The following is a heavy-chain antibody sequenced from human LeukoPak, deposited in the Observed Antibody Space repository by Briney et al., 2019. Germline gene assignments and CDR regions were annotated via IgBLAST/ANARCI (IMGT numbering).Heavy chain of an antibody. CDR2: ISFDGRDK. V-gene: IGHV3-30*04. Sequence: GTSLRLSCAASGFTFSTYPLHWVRQAPGKGLEWVSVISFDGRDKYYADSVKGRFTISRDNSEKTVYLEMNSLRVEDTAVYYCARDRRSGSGSYVAADSWGQGTPVTVSS. J-gene: IGHJ5*01. CDR3: ARDRRSGSGSYVAADS. CDR1: GFTFSTYP. D-gene: IGHD3-10*01.